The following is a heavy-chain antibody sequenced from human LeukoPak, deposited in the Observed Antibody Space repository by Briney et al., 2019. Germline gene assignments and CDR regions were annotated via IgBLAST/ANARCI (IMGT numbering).Heavy chain of an antibody. V-gene: IGHV4-38-2*02. Sequence: SETLSLTCTVSGYSISSGYYWGWIRQPPGKGLEWIGSIYHSGSTYYNPSLKSRVTISVDTSKNQFSLKLSSVTAADTAVYYRARDPLPTYWGQGTLVTVSS. J-gene: IGHJ4*02. CDR3: ARDPLPTY. CDR1: GYSISSGYY. D-gene: IGHD5/OR15-5a*01. CDR2: IYHSGST.